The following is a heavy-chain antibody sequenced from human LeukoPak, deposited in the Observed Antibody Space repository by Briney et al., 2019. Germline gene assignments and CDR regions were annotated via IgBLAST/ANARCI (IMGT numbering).Heavy chain of an antibody. V-gene: IGHV1-69*05. Sequence: SVKVSCKASGGTFSSYAISWVRQAPGQGLEWMGRIIPIFGTANYAQKFQGRVTITTDESTSTAYMELSSLRSEDTAVYYGARSTMYYYDSSGRADYWGQGTLVTVSS. D-gene: IGHD3-22*01. CDR2: IIPIFGTA. J-gene: IGHJ4*02. CDR1: GGTFSSYA. CDR3: ARSTMYYYDSSGRADY.